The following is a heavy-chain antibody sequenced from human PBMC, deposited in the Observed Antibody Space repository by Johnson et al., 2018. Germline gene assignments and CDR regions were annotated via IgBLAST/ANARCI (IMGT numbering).Heavy chain of an antibody. D-gene: IGHD2-21*02. CDR2: MSYDGREK. CDR1: GFTFSTYG. J-gene: IGHJ1*01. CDR3: AKGGMVVTNIQYLQH. V-gene: IGHV3-30*18. Sequence: VQLVESGGGVVQPGRSLRLSCAASGFTFSTYGMHWVRQAPGKGLEGVAVMSYDGREKYYADSVKGRFTISRDNSKNTLYLQLNSLRAEDTAVYYCAKGGMVVTNIQYLQHWGQGTMVTVSS.